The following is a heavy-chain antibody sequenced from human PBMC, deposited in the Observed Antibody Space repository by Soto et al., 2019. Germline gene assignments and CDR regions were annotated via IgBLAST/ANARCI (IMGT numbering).Heavy chain of an antibody. CDR2: IYPGDSDT. D-gene: IGHD2-2*01. CDR3: ARHNLLSPDYYYYMDV. J-gene: IGHJ6*03. Sequence: GESLEISCKGSGYSFTSYWLGWVRQMPGKGLEWMGIIYPGDSDTRYSPSFQGQVTISADKSISTAYLQWSSLKASDTAMYYCARHNLLSPDYYYYMDVWGKGTTVTVSS. CDR1: GYSFTSYW. V-gene: IGHV5-51*01.